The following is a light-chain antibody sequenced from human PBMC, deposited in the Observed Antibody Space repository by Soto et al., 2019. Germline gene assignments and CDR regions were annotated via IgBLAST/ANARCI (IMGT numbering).Light chain of an antibody. J-gene: IGLJ2*01. V-gene: IGLV1-40*01. CDR3: LSYESHLSGSL. CDR1: SSNIGAGYG. Sequence: QSVLTQPPSVSGAPGQRVTISSAGTSSNIGAGYGVHWYQQLPVRAPKLLIHNYVNRPSGVPDRFSGSKSGTSASLAITGLQGDDEGDYYWLSYESHLSGSLFGGGTKLTVL. CDR2: NYV.